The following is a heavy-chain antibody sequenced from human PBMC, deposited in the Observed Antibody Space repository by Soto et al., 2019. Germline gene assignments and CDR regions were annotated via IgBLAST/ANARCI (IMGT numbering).Heavy chain of an antibody. J-gene: IGHJ5*02. CDR1: GGSISSGGYY. CDR2: IYYSGST. Sequence: SETLSLTCTVSGGSISSGGYYWSWIRQHPGKGLEWIGYIYYSGSTYYNPSLKSRVTISVDTSKNQFSLKLSSVTAADTAVYYCARAVIVDVGCFDPWGQGTLVTVSS. CDR3: ARAVIVDVGCFDP. D-gene: IGHD3-22*01. V-gene: IGHV4-31*03.